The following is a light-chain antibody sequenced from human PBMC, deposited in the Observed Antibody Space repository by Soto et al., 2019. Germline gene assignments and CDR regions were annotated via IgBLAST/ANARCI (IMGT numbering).Light chain of an antibody. CDR2: GAS. J-gene: IGKJ3*01. CDR3: QHYNAWPLT. V-gene: IGKV3-15*01. CDR1: QSVSSN. Sequence: EIVMTQSPASLSVSPGERATLSCRASQSVSSNLAWYQQQPGQAPRLIIYGASTRATGIPARVSGGGSGTEFTLTISSLQSEDFAVYYCQHYNAWPLTFGPGTKVDIK.